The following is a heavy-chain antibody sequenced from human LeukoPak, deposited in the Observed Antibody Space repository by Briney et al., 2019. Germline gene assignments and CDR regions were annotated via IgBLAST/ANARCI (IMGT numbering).Heavy chain of an antibody. CDR3: AKDLWDVSGSCLDY. CDR1: GFTFSSYA. D-gene: IGHD2-15*01. J-gene: IGHJ4*02. CDR2: TRYGGGRT. V-gene: IGHV3-23*01. Sequence: GGSLRLSCADSGFTFSSYAMSWVRQAPGKGLGWVSTTRYGGGRTYYADSVKGRVTISRDNSKNTLYLQMNSPRGDDTAVYYCAKDLWDVSGSCLDYWGQGTLVTVSS.